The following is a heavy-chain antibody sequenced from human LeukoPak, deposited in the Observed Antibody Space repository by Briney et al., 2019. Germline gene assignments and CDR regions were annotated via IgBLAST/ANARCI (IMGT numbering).Heavy chain of an antibody. D-gene: IGHD6-13*01. CDR2: ISYDGSNK. V-gene: IGHV3-30-3*01. Sequence: GRSLRLSCAASGFTFSSYAMHWVRQAPGKGLEWVAVISYDGSNKYYADSVKGRFTISRDNSKNTLYLQMNSLRAEDTAVYYCARSPLKGAAGTFYYFDYWGQGTLVTVSS. CDR3: ARSPLKGAAGTFYYFDY. J-gene: IGHJ4*02. CDR1: GFTFSSYA.